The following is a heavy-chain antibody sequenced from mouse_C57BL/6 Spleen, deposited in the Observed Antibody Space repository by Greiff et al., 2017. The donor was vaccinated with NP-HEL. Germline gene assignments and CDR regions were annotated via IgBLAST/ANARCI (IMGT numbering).Heavy chain of an antibody. V-gene: IGHV1-76*01. CDR1: GYTFTDYY. Sequence: VMLVESGAELVRPGASVKLSCKASGYTFTDYYINWVKQRPGQGLEWIARIYPGSGNTYYNEKFKGKATLTAEKSSSTAYMQLSSLTSEDSAVYFCARGGFMDYWGQGTSGTVSS. CDR3: ARGGFMDY. J-gene: IGHJ4*01. CDR2: IYPGSGNT.